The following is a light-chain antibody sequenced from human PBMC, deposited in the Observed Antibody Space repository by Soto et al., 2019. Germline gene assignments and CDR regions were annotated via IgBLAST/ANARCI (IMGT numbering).Light chain of an antibody. CDR2: KAS. J-gene: IGKJ4*01. CDR1: QSISSW. Sequence: DIQMTQSPSTLSASVGDRVTITCRASQSISSWLAWYQQKPGNAPKLLIYKASSLESGVPSRFSGSGSGTEFTLTISSLQPDAFATYYCQQYNSYSLTFGGGTKVEIK. V-gene: IGKV1-5*03. CDR3: QQYNSYSLT.